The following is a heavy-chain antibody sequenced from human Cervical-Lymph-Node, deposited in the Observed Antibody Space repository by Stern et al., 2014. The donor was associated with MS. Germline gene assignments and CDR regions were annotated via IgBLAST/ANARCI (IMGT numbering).Heavy chain of an antibody. CDR1: GYTFTAFF. CDR3: AREATRIVVGIDY. V-gene: IGHV1-2*05. D-gene: IGHD3-22*01. Sequence: VQLVQSGTKMQKPGASVKVSCKASGYTFTAFFIHLARQVPGQGLEWMGRLNPNSDDPTYAQNFQDRVTLTRDTSIGTAYLELSRLTSADTGVYYCAREATRIVVGIDYWGQGTQVTVSS. J-gene: IGHJ4*02. CDR2: LNPNSDDP.